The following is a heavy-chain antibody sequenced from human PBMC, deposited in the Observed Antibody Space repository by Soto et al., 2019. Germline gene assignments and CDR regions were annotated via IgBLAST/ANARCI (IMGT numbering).Heavy chain of an antibody. CDR3: AKDRELLSSSGRYRVLDY. D-gene: IGHD3-10*01. Sequence: PGGSLRLSCAASGFTFSSYAMSWVRQAPGKGLEWVSAISGSGGSTYYADSVKGRFTISRDNSKNTLYLQMNSLRAEDTAVYYCAKDRELLSSSGRYRVLDYWGQGTLVTVSS. V-gene: IGHV3-23*01. CDR2: ISGSGGST. J-gene: IGHJ4*02. CDR1: GFTFSSYA.